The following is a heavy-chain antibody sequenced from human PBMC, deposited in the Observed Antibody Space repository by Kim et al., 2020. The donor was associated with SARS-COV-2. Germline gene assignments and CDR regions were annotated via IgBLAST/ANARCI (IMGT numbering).Heavy chain of an antibody. J-gene: IGHJ6*02. CDR1: GFISSSYA. D-gene: IGHD1-26*01. CDR2: ISRSGDRT. V-gene: IGHV3-23*01. Sequence: GGSLRLSCAASGFISSSYAMNWVRQTPGKGLEWISAISRSGDRTYYADSVKGRFTISRDNSKNTLYLQMNSLRAEDTAVYYCAKIWESNLERYYYGMDVWGQGTTVTVSS. CDR3: AKIWESNLERYYYGMDV.